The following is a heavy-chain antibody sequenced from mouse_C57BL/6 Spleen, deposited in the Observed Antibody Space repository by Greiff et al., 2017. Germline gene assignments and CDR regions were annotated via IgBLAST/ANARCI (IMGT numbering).Heavy chain of an antibody. J-gene: IGHJ2*01. Sequence: EVKLMESGGGLVKPGGSLKLSCAASGFTFSDYGMHWVRQAPEKGLAWVAYLSSGGSTIYYADTGKGRFTISRDTAKNTLFLQMTSLRSEDTAMYYCARPGYYGSSYGDFDYWGQGTTLTVSS. D-gene: IGHD1-1*01. CDR3: ARPGYYGSSYGDFDY. CDR2: LSSGGSTI. V-gene: IGHV5-17*01. CDR1: GFTFSDYG.